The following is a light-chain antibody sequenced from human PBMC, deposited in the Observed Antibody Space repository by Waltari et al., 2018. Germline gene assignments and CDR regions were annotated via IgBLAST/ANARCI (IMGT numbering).Light chain of an antibody. V-gene: IGLV1-44*01. CDR3: ATWDDRLTGVV. Sequence: QSVLTQPPSASGTPGQRVTISCSGSNSNIGSNTVNWYQQVPGTAPKRLIYSNGQRHSGVRERVSGAKSGTSASLAISGLQSEDEADYDCATWDDRLTGVVFGGGTKVTVL. CDR2: SNG. J-gene: IGLJ2*01. CDR1: NSNIGSNT.